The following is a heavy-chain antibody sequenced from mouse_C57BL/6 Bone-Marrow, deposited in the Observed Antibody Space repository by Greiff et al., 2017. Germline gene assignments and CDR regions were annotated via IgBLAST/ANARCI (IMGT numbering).Heavy chain of an antibody. CDR1: GYSFTDYN. CDR2: ITPNYGTN. Sequence: VQLQQSGPELVKPGASVKISCKASGYSFTDYNMNWVKQSNGKSLEWIGVITPNYGTNSYNQKLKGKATLTVDQSSSTAYMQLHSLTSEDSAVYYCAYYRNYVDFDYWGQGTTLTVSS. V-gene: IGHV1-39*01. D-gene: IGHD2-5*01. CDR3: AYYRNYVDFDY. J-gene: IGHJ2*01.